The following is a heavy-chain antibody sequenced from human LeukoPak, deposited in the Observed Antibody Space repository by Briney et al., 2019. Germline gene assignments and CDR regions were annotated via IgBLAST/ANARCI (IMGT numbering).Heavy chain of an antibody. CDR2: IYYSGST. V-gene: IGHV4-59*01. CDR1: GGSISSYY. Sequence: PSETLSLTCTVSGGSISSYYWSWIRQPPGKGLEWIGYIYYSGSTNYNPSLKSRVTISVDTSKNQFSLKLSSVTAADTAVYYCARGGGVKGYYYYMDVWGKGTTVTVSS. J-gene: IGHJ6*03. CDR3: ARGGGVKGYYYYMDV. D-gene: IGHD3-16*01.